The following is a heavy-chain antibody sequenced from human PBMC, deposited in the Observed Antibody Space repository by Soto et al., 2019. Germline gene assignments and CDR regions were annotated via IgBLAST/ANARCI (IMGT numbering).Heavy chain of an antibody. D-gene: IGHD1-26*01. J-gene: IGHJ6*02. CDR1: GGTFSSYA. Sequence: GASVKVSCKASGGTFSSYAISWMRQAPGQGLEWMGGIIPIFGTANYAQKFQGRVTITADKSTSTAYMELSSLRSEDTAVYYCARGLKGELPDYYGMDVWGQGTTVTVSS. V-gene: IGHV1-69*06. CDR3: ARGLKGELPDYYGMDV. CDR2: IIPIFGTA.